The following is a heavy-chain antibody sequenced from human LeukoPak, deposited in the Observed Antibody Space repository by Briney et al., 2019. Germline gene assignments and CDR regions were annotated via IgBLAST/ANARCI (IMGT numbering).Heavy chain of an antibody. J-gene: IGHJ6*02. Sequence: GGSLRLSCAASGLTFDDYARHWVRQAPGKGLEWVSSISSSSSYIYYADSVKGRFTISRDNAKNSLYLQMNSLRAEDTAVYYCARVSGYCSSTSCYLYYYYGMDVWGQGTTVTVSS. D-gene: IGHD2-2*01. CDR1: GLTFDDYA. V-gene: IGHV3-21*01. CDR3: ARVSGYCSSTSCYLYYYYGMDV. CDR2: ISSSSSYI.